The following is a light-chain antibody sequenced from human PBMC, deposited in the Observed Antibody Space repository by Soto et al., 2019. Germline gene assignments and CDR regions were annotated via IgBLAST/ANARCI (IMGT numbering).Light chain of an antibody. CDR1: QSILYSSNNRNY. V-gene: IGKV4-1*01. CDR2: WAS. J-gene: IGKJ1*01. Sequence: DIVMTQSPDSLAVSLGERATINCKSSQSILYSSNNRNYLDWYQQKPGQPPKLLIYWASTREFGVHDRFSGSGSGTDFTLTIRSLQAEDVAVXXXXXXXXXXXXFXQGPKVDI. CDR3: XXXXXXXXX.